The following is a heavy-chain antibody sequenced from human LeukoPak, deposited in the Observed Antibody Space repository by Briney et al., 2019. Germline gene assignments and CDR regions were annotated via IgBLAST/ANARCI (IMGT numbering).Heavy chain of an antibody. D-gene: IGHD3-10*01. CDR2: ISGSGGST. Sequence: GGSLRLSCAASGFTFSSYAMSWVRQAPGKGLEWVSAISGSGGSTYYADSVKGRFTISRDNSKNTLYLQMNSLRAEDTAVYYCARDRAYYGSGSPYFDYWGQGTVVTVSS. V-gene: IGHV3-23*01. CDR1: GFTFSSYA. J-gene: IGHJ4*02. CDR3: ARDRAYYGSGSPYFDY.